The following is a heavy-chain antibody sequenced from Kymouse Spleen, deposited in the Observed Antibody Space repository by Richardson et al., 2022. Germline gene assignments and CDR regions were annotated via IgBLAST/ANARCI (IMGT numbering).Heavy chain of an antibody. D-gene: IGHD6-19*01. J-gene: IGHJ6*02. V-gene: IGHV3-7*01. CDR2: IKQDGSEK. Sequence: EVQLVESGGGLVQPGGSLRLSCAASGFTFSSYWMSWVRQAPGKGLEWVANIKQDGSEKYYVDSVKGRFTISRDNAKNSLYLQMNSLRAEDTAVYYCARGAVAGPYYYYYGMDVWGQGTTVTVSS. CDR3: ARGAVAGPYYYYYGMDV. CDR1: GFTFSSYW.